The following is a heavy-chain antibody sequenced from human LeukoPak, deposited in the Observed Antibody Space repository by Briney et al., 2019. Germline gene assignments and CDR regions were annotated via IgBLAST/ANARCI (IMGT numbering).Heavy chain of an antibody. CDR1: GFTFSSYA. V-gene: IGHV3-23*01. Sequence: AAGSLRLSCAASGFTFSSYAKSWVRQAPGKGLEWLSAISGSGGSTYYADSVKGRFTISRDNSKNTLYLQMNSLRAEDTAVYYCAKDVVVVPAARYNWFDPWGQGTLVTVSS. CDR3: AKDVVVVPAARYNWFDP. D-gene: IGHD2-2*01. CDR2: ISGSGGST. J-gene: IGHJ5*02.